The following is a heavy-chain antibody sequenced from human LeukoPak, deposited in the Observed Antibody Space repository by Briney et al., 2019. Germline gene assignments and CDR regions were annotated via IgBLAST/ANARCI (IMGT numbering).Heavy chain of an antibody. V-gene: IGHV1-2*06. Sequence: ASVKVSCKASGYTFTGYYMHWVRQAPGQGLEWMGRINPNSGGTNYAQKFQGRVTMTRDTSTSTVYMELSSLRSEDTAVYYCARQAEYSSGWTFDYWGQGTLVTVSS. CDR1: GYTFTGYY. J-gene: IGHJ4*02. CDR2: INPNSGGT. D-gene: IGHD6-19*01. CDR3: ARQAEYSSGWTFDY.